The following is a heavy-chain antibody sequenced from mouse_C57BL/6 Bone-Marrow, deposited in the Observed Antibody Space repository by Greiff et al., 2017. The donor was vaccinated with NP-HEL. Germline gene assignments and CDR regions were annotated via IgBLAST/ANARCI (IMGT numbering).Heavy chain of an antibody. CDR3: ARLGGNYVGYFDY. V-gene: IGHV1-19*01. CDR1: GYTFTDYY. J-gene: IGHJ2*01. CDR2: INPYNGGT. Sequence: VQLQQSGPVLVKPGASVKMSCKASGYTFTDYYMNWVKQSHGKSLEWIGVINPYNGGTSYNQKFKGKATLTVDKSSSTAYMELNSLTSEDSAVYYCARLGGNYVGYFDYWGQGTTLTVSS. D-gene: IGHD2-1*01.